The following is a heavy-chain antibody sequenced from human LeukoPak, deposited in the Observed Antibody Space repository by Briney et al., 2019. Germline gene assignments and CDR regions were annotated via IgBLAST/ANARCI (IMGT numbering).Heavy chain of an antibody. V-gene: IGHV3-21*01. J-gene: IGHJ4*02. Sequence: GGSLRLSCAASGFTFSDYSMNWVRQAPGKGLEWVSSISSSSSYIYYADSAKGRFTISRDNAKNSLYLQMNSLRAEDTAVYYCARGAPYCSGGSCMYYFDYWGQGTLVTVSS. D-gene: IGHD2-15*01. CDR1: GFTFSDYS. CDR3: ARGAPYCSGGSCMYYFDY. CDR2: ISSSSSYI.